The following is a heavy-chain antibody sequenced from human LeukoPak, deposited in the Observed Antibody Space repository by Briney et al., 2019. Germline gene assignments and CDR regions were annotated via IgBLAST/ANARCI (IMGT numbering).Heavy chain of an antibody. CDR1: GVSISSSNSY. V-gene: IGHV4-39*01. D-gene: IGHD3/OR15-3a*01. J-gene: IGHJ4*02. CDR2: IYYTGNT. Sequence: PSETLSLTCTVSGVSISSSNSYWGWIRQPPGKGLEWIGSIYYTGNTYYNASLKSRVTISIDTSNNQISLRLISVTATDTAMYYCARQTGSGLFTLPGGQGTLVTVSS. CDR3: ARQTGSGLFTLP.